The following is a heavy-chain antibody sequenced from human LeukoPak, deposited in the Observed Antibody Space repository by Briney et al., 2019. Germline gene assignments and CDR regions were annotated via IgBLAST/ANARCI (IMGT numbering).Heavy chain of an antibody. CDR2: IWYDGSKR. J-gene: IGHJ6*02. CDR3: ARDPQHSMDV. CDR1: GFTFSNHG. D-gene: IGHD5-18*01. V-gene: IGHV3-33*01. Sequence: SGGSLRLSCAASGFTFSNHGIHWVRQAPGKGLEWVSAIWYDGSKRCYADSVKGRFTISRDDSKNTVYLQMNSPRADDTAVYYCARDPQHSMDVWGQGTTVTVSS.